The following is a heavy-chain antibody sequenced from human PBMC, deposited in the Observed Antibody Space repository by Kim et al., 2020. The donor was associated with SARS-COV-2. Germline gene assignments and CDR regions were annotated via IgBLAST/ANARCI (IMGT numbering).Heavy chain of an antibody. V-gene: IGHV3-11*05. D-gene: IGHD4-17*01. Sequence: RRNTNYADSVKGRFTISRDTAKNSLYLQMNSLGADDTAVYYCARGYGDYDYWGQGTLVTVSS. J-gene: IGHJ4*02. CDR2: RRNT. CDR3: ARGYGDYDY.